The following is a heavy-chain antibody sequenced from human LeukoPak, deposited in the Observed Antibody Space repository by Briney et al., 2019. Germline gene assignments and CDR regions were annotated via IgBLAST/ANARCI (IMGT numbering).Heavy chain of an antibody. CDR2: IIPIFGTA. D-gene: IGHD6-13*01. V-gene: IGHV1-69*13. J-gene: IGHJ4*02. CDR3: AKGVTAAKLNGFDY. CDR1: GGXFSSYA. Sequence: SVKVSCKASGGXFSSYAISWVRQAPGQGLEWMGGIIPIFGTANYAQQFQGRVTITADESTSTAYMELSSLRSEDTAVYYCAKGVTAAKLNGFDYWGQGTLVTVSS.